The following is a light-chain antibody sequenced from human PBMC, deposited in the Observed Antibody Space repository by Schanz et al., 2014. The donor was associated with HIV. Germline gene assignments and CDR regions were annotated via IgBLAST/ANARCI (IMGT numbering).Light chain of an antibody. Sequence: QSALTQPPSVSGSPGQSVTISCTGTSSDIGTYNRVSWYQQSPGTAPKLLIYEVSDRPSGIPDRFSGSKSGNTASLTISGLQAEDEADYYCCSYAGRYTVVFGGGTKLTVL. CDR1: SSDIGTYNR. J-gene: IGLJ2*01. CDR2: EVS. CDR3: CSYAGRYTVV. V-gene: IGLV2-18*02.